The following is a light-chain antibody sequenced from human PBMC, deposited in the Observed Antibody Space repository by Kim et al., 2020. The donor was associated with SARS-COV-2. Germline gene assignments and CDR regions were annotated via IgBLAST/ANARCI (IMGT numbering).Light chain of an antibody. Sequence: EIVLTQSPGTLSLSPGERATLSCRASHSVSSSYLAWYQQKPGQAPRLLIYGASSRATGIPDRFSGSGSGTDFTLTISRLEPEDFAVFYCQQYGSSPLTFGGGTKWIS. J-gene: IGKJ4*01. CDR1: HSVSSSY. CDR2: GAS. V-gene: IGKV3-20*01. CDR3: QQYGSSPLT.